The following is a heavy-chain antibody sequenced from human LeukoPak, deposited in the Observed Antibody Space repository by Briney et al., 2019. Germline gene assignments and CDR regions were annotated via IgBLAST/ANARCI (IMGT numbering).Heavy chain of an antibody. Sequence: PGGSLRLSCAASGFTFSTYAMSWVRQAPGKGLDCVSVISDSGGSTFYADSVKGRFTISIDNSKNMLYLQMNSLRADDTAVYYCAKTRGYNYGHFDYWGQGTLVTVSS. CDR3: AKTRGYNYGHFDY. V-gene: IGHV3-23*01. J-gene: IGHJ4*02. D-gene: IGHD5-18*01. CDR2: ISDSGGST. CDR1: GFTFSTYA.